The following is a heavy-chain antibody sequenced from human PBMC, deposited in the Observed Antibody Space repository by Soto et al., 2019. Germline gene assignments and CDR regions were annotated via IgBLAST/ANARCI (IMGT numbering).Heavy chain of an antibody. J-gene: IGHJ4*02. CDR1: GGSISSSNW. V-gene: IGHV4-4*02. CDR3: AGGYYDSSGDFDY. CDR2: IYHSGST. Sequence: SETLSLTCAVSGGSISSSNWWSWVRQPPGKGLEWIGEIYHSGSTNYNPSLKSRVTISVDKSKNQFSLKLSSVTAADTAVYYCAGGYYDSSGDFDYWGQGTLVTV. D-gene: IGHD3-22*01.